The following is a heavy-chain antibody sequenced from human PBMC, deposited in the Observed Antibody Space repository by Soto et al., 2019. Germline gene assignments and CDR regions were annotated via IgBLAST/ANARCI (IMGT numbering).Heavy chain of an antibody. V-gene: IGHV4-34*01. J-gene: IGHJ4*02. D-gene: IGHD3-10*01. CDR1: GGSFSGYY. CDR2: INHSGST. CDR3: ARSYGSGSYSPN. Sequence: SETLSLTCAVYGGSFSGYYWSWIRQPPGKGLEWIGEINHSGSTNYNPSLKSRVTISVDTSKNQFSLKLSSVTAADTAVYYCARSYGSGSYSPNWGQGTLVTVSS.